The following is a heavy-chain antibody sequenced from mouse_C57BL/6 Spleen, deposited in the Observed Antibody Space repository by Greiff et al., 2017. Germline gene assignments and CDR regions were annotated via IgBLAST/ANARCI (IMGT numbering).Heavy chain of an antibody. CDR3: TTSSAWFAY. V-gene: IGHV14-4*01. CDR1: GFNIKDDY. CDR2: IDPENGDT. Sequence: LVESGAELVRPGASVKLSCTASGFNIKDDYMHWVKQRPEQGLEWIGWIDPENGDTEYASKFQGKATITADTSSNTAYLQLSSLTSEDTAVYYCTTSSAWFAYWGQGTLVTVSA. D-gene: IGHD3-1*01. J-gene: IGHJ3*01.